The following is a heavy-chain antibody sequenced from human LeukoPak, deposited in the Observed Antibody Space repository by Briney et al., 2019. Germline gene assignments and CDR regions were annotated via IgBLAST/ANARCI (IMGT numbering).Heavy chain of an antibody. J-gene: IGHJ4*02. CDR1: GFTVSSNY. D-gene: IGHD3-22*01. V-gene: IGHV3-53*01. CDR3: ARSQSPEYYDSSGYYQYYFDY. CDR2: IYSGGST. Sequence: PGGSLRLSCAASGFTVSSNYMSWVRQAPGKGLEWVSVIYSGGSTYYADSVKGRFTISRDNSKNTLYLQMNSLGAEDTAVYYCARSQSPEYYDSSGYYQYYFDYWGQGTLVTVSS.